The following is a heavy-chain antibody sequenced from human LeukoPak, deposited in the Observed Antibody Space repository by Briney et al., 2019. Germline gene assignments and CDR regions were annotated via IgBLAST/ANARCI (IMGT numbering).Heavy chain of an antibody. D-gene: IGHD4-11*01. CDR1: GYTFTIYD. CDR2: MNPNSGNT. J-gene: IGHJ5*02. Sequence: GASVKVSCKASGYTFTIYDINWVRQATGQGLEWMGWMNPNSGNTGYAQKFQGRVTITRNTSISTAYMELSSLRSEDTAVYYCARGLLGFMRSDYSTSWDNWFDPWGQGTLVTVSS. CDR3: ARGLLGFMRSDYSTSWDNWFDP. V-gene: IGHV1-8*03.